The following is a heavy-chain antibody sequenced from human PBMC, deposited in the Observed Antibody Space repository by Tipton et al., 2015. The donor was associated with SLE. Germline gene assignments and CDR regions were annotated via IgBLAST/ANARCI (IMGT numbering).Heavy chain of an antibody. V-gene: IGHV4-59*01. J-gene: IGHJ4*02. Sequence: TLSLTCTVSGGSISSYYWSWIRQPPGKGLEWIGYIYYSGSTNYNPSLKSRVTISVDTSKNQFPLKLSSVTAADTAVYYCARQRIGRWLQLGPFDYWGQGTLVTVSS. D-gene: IGHD5-24*01. CDR1: GGSISSYY. CDR3: ARQRIGRWLQLGPFDY. CDR2: IYYSGST.